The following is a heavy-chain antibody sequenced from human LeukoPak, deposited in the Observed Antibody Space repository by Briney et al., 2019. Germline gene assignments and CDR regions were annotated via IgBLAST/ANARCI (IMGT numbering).Heavy chain of an antibody. CDR1: GGSISSYY. V-gene: IGHV4-59*01. J-gene: IGHJ6*02. CDR2: MYNSGST. Sequence: SETLSLTCTVSGGSISSYYWSWIRQPPGKGLEWIGYMYNSGSTSYNPSLKSRVTISVDTSKNQFSLKLTSVTAADTAVYYCAREGSEGLGYSYGPDYYGMDVWGQGTTVTVSS. D-gene: IGHD5-18*01. CDR3: AREGSEGLGYSYGPDYYGMDV.